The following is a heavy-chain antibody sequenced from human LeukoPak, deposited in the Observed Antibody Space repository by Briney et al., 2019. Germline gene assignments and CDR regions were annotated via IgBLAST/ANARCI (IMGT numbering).Heavy chain of an antibody. Sequence: GGSLRLSCAASGCTFRRYGMSWVQKAPGKGLEWVSAIRGSCGGSTYYADSVKGRFTISRDNSKNTLYLQMNRLRAEDTAVYYCATPVFPGPDPSLYYYYMDVWGKGTTVTISS. J-gene: IGHJ6*03. CDR2: IRGSCGGST. CDR1: GCTFRRYG. CDR3: ATPVFPGPDPSLYYYYMDV. D-gene: IGHD2-21*01. V-gene: IGHV3-23*01.